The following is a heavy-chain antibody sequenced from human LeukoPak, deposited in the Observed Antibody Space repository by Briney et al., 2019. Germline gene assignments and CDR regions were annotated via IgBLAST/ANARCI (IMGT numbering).Heavy chain of an antibody. CDR3: ARHLAYYRYYMDV. V-gene: IGHV4-4*09. CDR2: IYTSGNT. Sequence: SETLSLTCSVSGGSLGSYYWSWIRQPPEKGLEWIGLIYTSGNTNYNPSLKSRVTISADTSKNQFSLKLSSVTAADTAVYYCARHLAYYRYYMDVWGKGTPVTVSS. J-gene: IGHJ6*03. CDR1: GGSLGSYY. D-gene: IGHD2-8*01.